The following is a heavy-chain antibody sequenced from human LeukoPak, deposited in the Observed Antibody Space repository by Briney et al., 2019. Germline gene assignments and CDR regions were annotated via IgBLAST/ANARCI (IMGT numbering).Heavy chain of an antibody. CDR2: ISGSGST. Sequence: GGSLRLSCAASGFTFRTYGMNWVRQAPGKGLEWVSVISGSGSTYYADSVKGRFTISRDNSKNTLYLQMNSLRAEDTAVYYCAKDDYMDVWGKGTTVTVSS. J-gene: IGHJ6*03. V-gene: IGHV3-23*01. CDR3: AKDDYMDV. CDR1: GFTFRTYG.